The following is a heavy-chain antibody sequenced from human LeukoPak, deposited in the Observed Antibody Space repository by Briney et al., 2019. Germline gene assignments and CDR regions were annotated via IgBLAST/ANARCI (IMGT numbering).Heavy chain of an antibody. D-gene: IGHD3-22*01. CDR1: GFTFGDYA. J-gene: IGHJ4*02. CDR3: TRDAPPGYYDSSGYLY. V-gene: IGHV3-49*04. CDR2: IRSKAYGGTT. Sequence: GGSLRLSCTASGFTFGDYAMSWVRQAPGKGLEWVGFIRSKAYGGTTEYAASVKGRYTISRDDSKSIAYLKMNSLKTEDTAVYYCTRDAPPGYYDSSGYLYWGQGTLVTVSS.